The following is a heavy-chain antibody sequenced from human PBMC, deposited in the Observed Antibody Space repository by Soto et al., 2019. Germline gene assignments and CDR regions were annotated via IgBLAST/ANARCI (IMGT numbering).Heavy chain of an antibody. Sequence: QVQLVQSGAEVKKPGASVKVSCKASGYTFISYYIHWVRQAPGQGLEWMGFINPSGGGTSYAQKLRGRVTLTWDASTSTVYMEVTSLRSEDTAMYYCARDPYCGGDCYYFDHWGQGTLVTVSS. CDR1: GYTFISYY. CDR2: INPSGGGT. V-gene: IGHV1-46*03. J-gene: IGHJ4*02. D-gene: IGHD2-21*01. CDR3: ARDPYCGGDCYYFDH.